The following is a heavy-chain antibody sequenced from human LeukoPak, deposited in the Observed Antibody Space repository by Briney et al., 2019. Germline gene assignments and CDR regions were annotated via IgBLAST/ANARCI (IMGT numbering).Heavy chain of an antibody. J-gene: IGHJ4*02. V-gene: IGHV1-2*02. CDR1: GYTFTGYY. CDR2: INPNSGGT. Sequence: GASVKVSCKASGYTFTGYYMHWVRQAPGQGLEWMGWINPNSGGTNYAQKLQGRVTMTTDTSTSTAYMELRSLRSDDTAVYYCARAVIVVVPAAMETIDYWGQGTLVTVSS. D-gene: IGHD2-2*01. CDR3: ARAVIVVVPAAMETIDY.